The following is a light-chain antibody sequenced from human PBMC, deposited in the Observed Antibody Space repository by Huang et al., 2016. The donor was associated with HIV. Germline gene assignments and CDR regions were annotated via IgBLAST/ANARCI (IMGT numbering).Light chain of an antibody. CDR2: AAS. V-gene: IGKV3-15*01. CDR1: QSVNTN. Sequence: VMMSQSPATLAASPGERVTLSCGASQSVNTNLAWYQQKPGQPPRLLIYAASPRATGVPGRFGGSGSGTELTLTIDSLQSDEFAVYYCQQYNKWPPEYTFGQGTRLEIK. J-gene: IGKJ2*01. CDR3: QQYNKWPPEYT.